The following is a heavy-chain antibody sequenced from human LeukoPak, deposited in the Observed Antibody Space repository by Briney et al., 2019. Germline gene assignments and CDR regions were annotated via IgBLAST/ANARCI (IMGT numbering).Heavy chain of an antibody. Sequence: SETLSLTCTVSDGPIRSHYWTWIRQSPLKGLEWIGDISNSGSTKYNPSLKSRVTLSIDTSKSQFSLRLTSVTAADTAVYYCGRDALVGYFSYYYIDVWGKGPTVTVSS. V-gene: IGHV4-59*11. J-gene: IGHJ6*03. CDR1: DGPIRSHY. D-gene: IGHD2-15*01. CDR2: ISNSGST. CDR3: GRDALVGYFSYYYIDV.